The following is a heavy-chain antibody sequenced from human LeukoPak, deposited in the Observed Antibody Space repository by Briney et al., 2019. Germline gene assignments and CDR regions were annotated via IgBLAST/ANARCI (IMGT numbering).Heavy chain of an antibody. CDR3: AKSLGITIFGVVPHPFDY. CDR2: ISGSGGST. J-gene: IGHJ4*02. CDR1: GFTFSSYA. Sequence: GGSLRLSCAASGFTFSSYAMSWVRQAPGKWLGWVSAISGSGGSTYYADSVKGRFTISRDNSKNTLYLQMNSLRAEDTAVYYCAKSLGITIFGVVPHPFDYWGQGTLVTVSS. V-gene: IGHV3-23*01. D-gene: IGHD3-3*01.